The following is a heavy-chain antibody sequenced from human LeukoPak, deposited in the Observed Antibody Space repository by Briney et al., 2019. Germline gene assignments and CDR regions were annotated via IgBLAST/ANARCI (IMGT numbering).Heavy chain of an antibody. CDR3: ARGRSSSWSSFDY. CDR1: GGSISSGDYY. D-gene: IGHD6-13*01. J-gene: IGHJ4*02. V-gene: IGHV4-30-4*01. CDR2: VYNNGRT. Sequence: SQTLSLTCTVSGGSISSGDYYWSWIRQPPGKGLEWIGYVYNNGRTYYNPSLKSRVTISVDTSKNLFSLKVSSVTAADAAVYYCARGRSSSWSSFDYWGQGTLVTVSS.